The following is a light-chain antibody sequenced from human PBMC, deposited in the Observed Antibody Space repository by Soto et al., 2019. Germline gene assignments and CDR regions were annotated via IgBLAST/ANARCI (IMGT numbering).Light chain of an antibody. CDR3: QQYNSYLT. CDR2: DAS. CDR1: QSISSW. J-gene: IGKJ1*01. Sequence: DIQMTQSPSTLSASVGDRVTITCRASQSISSWLAWYQQKPGKAPKLLIYDASSLESGVPSRFSGSGSGTEFTLTISSLQPDDFPTYYCQQYNSYLTFGQGTEVEIK. V-gene: IGKV1-5*01.